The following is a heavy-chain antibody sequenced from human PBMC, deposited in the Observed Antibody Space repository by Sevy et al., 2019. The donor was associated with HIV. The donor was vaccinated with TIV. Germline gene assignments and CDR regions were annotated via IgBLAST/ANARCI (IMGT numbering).Heavy chain of an antibody. CDR2: INYSGST. CDR1: GGSISNNNYY. J-gene: IGHJ4*02. V-gene: IGHV4-39*01. Sequence: SETLSLTCTVSGGSISNNNYYWGWIRQSPGKGLEWIGTINYSGSTDYNPSLKSRVTISVDTSKNQFSLKLSSVTAADTAVYYCARHALSTIFGVVIDPKMYYFDYWGQGTQVTVSS. CDR3: ARHALSTIFGVVIDPKMYYFDY. D-gene: IGHD3-3*01.